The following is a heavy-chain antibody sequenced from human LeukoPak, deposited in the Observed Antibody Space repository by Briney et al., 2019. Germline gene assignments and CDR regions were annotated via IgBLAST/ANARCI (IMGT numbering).Heavy chain of an antibody. J-gene: IGHJ4*02. D-gene: IGHD2-2*01. CDR2: IYYSGST. CDR3: ARARSPAGLDDY. Sequence: SETLSLSCTVSGGSISSGGYYWSWIRQHPGKGLEWIGYIYYSGSTYYNPSLKSRVTISVDTSKNQFSLKLSSVTAADTAVYYCARARSPAGLDDYWGQGTLVTVSS. V-gene: IGHV4-31*03. CDR1: GGSISSGGYY.